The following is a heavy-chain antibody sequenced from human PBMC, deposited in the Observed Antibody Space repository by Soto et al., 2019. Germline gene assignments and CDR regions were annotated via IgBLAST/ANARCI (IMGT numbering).Heavy chain of an antibody. CDR3: ASVQVPGLFDY. Sequence: PSETLSLTCSVSGGSLTTTKYFWSWGLQTPGKGLEWIANIFYTGSPYNSPSLRSRATISVYTSKNQFSPNQSSVTASHTAMYHCASVQVPGLFDYRGQG. D-gene: IGHD1-1*01. V-gene: IGHV4-39*01. CDR2: IFYTGSP. J-gene: IGHJ4*02. CDR1: GGSLTTTKYF.